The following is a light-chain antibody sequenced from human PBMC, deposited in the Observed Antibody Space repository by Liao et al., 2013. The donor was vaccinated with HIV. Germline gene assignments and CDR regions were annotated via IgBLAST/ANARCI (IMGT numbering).Light chain of an antibody. V-gene: IGLV3-21*04. CDR1: NIGSRG. CDR2: YDS. J-gene: IGLJ1*01. CDR3: QVWDTTSDHPYV. Sequence: YVLTQSPSVSVAPGETATISCAGNNIGSRGVHWYRQKPGQAPVVVVYYDSDRPSGIPERFSGSTSGNTATLTISRVEAGDEADYYCQVWDTTSDHPYVFGTGTKVTVL.